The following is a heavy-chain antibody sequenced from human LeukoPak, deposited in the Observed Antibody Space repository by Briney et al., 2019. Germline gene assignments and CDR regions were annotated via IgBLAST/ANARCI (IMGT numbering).Heavy chain of an antibody. CDR1: GFTFSDAW. D-gene: IGHD1-26*01. CDR2: IKSKTDGGTT. Sequence: GGSLRLSCAASGFTFSDAWMSWVRQAPGKGLEWVGRIKSKTDGGTTDYAAPVKGRFTISRDDSKNTLYLQMNSLKTEDTAVYYCTTDRLGILSVGLNWFDPWGQGALVTVSS. J-gene: IGHJ5*02. V-gene: IGHV3-15*05. CDR3: TTDRLGILSVGLNWFDP.